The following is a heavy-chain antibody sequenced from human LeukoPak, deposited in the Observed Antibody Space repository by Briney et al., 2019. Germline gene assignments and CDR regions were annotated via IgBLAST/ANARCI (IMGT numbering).Heavy chain of an antibody. D-gene: IGHD6-13*01. CDR3: ARLFSSWQKVELTFDY. V-gene: IGHV1-18*01. J-gene: IGHJ4*02. CDR2: ISAYNANT. CDR1: GYTFTSYG. Sequence: ASVKVSCKASGYTFTSYGISWVRQAPGQGLEWMGWISAYNANTNYAQKLQGRVTMTTDTSTSTAYMELRSLRSDDTAVYYCARLFSSWQKVELTFDYWGQGTLVTVSS.